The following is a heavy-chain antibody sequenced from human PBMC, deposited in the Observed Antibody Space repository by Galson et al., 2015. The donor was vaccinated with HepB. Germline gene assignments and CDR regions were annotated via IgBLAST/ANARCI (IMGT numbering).Heavy chain of an antibody. J-gene: IGHJ4*02. Sequence: SVKVSCKASGYTFTSYAMHWVRQAPGQRLEWMGWINAGNGNTKYSQKFQGRVTITRDTSASTAYMELSSLRSEDTAVYYCARDLIAAAGTRGGFDYWGQGTLVTVSS. CDR2: INAGNGNT. D-gene: IGHD6-13*01. V-gene: IGHV1-3*01. CDR3: ARDLIAAAGTRGGFDY. CDR1: GYTFTSYA.